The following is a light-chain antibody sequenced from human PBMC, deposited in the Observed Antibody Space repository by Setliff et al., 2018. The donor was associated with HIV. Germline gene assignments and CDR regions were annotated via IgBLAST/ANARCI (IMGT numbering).Light chain of an antibody. J-gene: IGLJ1*01. CDR3: SSFRTSRKFV. V-gene: IGLV2-14*01. CDR1: SSDVGLYNF. Sequence: QSVLTQPASVSGSPGQSITISCTGTSSDVGLYNFVSWYQQHPGKVPKPIIYDVTNRPSGISHRFSGAKSGNTASLTISGLQADDEADYHCSSFRTSRKFVFGTGTKVTVL. CDR2: DVT.